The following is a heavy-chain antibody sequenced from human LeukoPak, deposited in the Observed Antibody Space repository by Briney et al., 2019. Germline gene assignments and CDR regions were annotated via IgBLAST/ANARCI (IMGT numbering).Heavy chain of an antibody. Sequence: GGSPRLSCAASGFTFSSYAMSWVRQAPGKGLEWVSAISGSGGSTYYADSVKGRFTISRDNSKNTLYLQMNSLRAEDTAVYYCAKDNYNYYGSGSYYNFDYWGQGTLVTVSS. CDR3: AKDNYNYYGSGSYYNFDY. CDR2: ISGSGGST. CDR1: GFTFSSYA. V-gene: IGHV3-23*01. D-gene: IGHD3-10*01. J-gene: IGHJ4*02.